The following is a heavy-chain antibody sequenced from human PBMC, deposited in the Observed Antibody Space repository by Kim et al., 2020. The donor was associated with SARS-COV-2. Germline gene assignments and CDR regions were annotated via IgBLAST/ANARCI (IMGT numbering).Heavy chain of an antibody. J-gene: IGHJ4*02. CDR2: IYSGGST. D-gene: IGHD5-12*01. CDR1: GFTVSSNY. V-gene: IGHV3-53*04. CDR3: ARGMATIRETPLYYFDY. Sequence: GGSLRLSCAASGFTVSSNYMSWVRQAPGKGLEWVSVIYSGGSTYYADSVKGRFTISRHNSKNTLYLQMNSLRAEDTAVYYCARGMATIRETPLYYFDYWCQGTLVPVSS.